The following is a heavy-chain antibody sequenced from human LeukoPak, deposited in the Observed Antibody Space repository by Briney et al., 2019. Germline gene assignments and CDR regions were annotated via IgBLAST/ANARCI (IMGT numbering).Heavy chain of an antibody. D-gene: IGHD3/OR15-3a*01. CDR1: GFIFRSYG. V-gene: IGHV3-23*05. Sequence: GGSLRLSCAASGFIFRSYGMNWVRPAPGKGLEWVSGIYTNGRDTRYAESVKGRFTISRDNSKNTLYLQMHSLRVEDTAVYYCAHLVWEYVGGLDVWGQGTTVTVSS. CDR2: IYTNGRDT. J-gene: IGHJ6*02. CDR3: AHLVWEYVGGLDV.